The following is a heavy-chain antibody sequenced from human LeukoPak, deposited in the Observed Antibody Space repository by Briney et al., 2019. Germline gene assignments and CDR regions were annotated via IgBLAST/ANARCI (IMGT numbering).Heavy chain of an antibody. D-gene: IGHD1-7*01. V-gene: IGHV3-23*01. CDR1: GFTFSSYA. Sequence: GGSLRLSCAASGFTFSSYAMSWVRQAPGKGLEWVSAISGSGGSTYYADSVKGRFTISRDNSKNTLYLQMNSLRAEDTAVYYCAKGDYNWNYGWDENWFDPWGQGTLVTVSS. CDR2: ISGSGGST. J-gene: IGHJ5*02. CDR3: AKGDYNWNYGWDENWFDP.